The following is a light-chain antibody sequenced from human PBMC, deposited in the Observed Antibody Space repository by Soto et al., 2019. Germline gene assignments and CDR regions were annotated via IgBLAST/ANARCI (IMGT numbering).Light chain of an antibody. Sequence: QTVVTQEPSFSVSPGGTVTLTCGLSSGSVSISNYPSWYQQTPGQAPRTLIYSIKTRSSGVPDRFSGSILGNKAALTITGAQADDEADYYCVLYMGSGIWVFGGGTKVTVL. V-gene: IGLV8-61*01. CDR3: VLYMGSGIWV. CDR2: SIK. CDR1: SGSVSISNY. J-gene: IGLJ3*02.